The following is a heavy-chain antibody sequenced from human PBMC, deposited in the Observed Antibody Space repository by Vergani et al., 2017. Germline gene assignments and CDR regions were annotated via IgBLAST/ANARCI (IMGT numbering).Heavy chain of an antibody. V-gene: IGHV4-34*01. CDR1: GGSFSGYY. CDR2: INHSGST. CDR3: EAGTYYNPWY. D-gene: IGHD3-10*01. J-gene: IGHJ4*02. Sequence: QVQLQQWGAGLLKPSETLSLTCAVYGGSFSGYYWSWIRQPPGKGLEWIGEINHSGSTNYNPSLKSRVSMSVDTSKNQFSLNVSSVTAADTAVYFCEAGTYYNPWYWGQGILVTVSS.